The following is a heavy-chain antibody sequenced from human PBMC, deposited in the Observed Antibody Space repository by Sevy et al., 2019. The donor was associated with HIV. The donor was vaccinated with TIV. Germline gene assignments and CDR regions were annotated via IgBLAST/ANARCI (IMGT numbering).Heavy chain of an antibody. Sequence: SETLSLTCAVYGGSFSGYYWSWIRQPPGKGLEWIGEINHSGSTNYNPSLKSRVTISVDTSKNQSSLKLSSVTAADTAVYYCAREGYGGSSSSPIDYYYYGMDVWGQGTTVTVSS. J-gene: IGHJ6*02. CDR1: GGSFSGYY. CDR2: INHSGST. D-gene: IGHD5-12*01. V-gene: IGHV4-34*01. CDR3: AREGYGGSSSSPIDYYYYGMDV.